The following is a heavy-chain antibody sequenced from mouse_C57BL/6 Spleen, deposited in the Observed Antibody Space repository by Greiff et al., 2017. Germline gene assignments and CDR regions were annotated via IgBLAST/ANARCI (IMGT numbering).Heavy chain of an antibody. D-gene: IGHD2-4*01. J-gene: IGHJ3*01. CDR1: GYTFTSYW. CDR2: IHPNSGST. V-gene: IGHV1-64*01. Sequence: QVQLQQPGAELVKPGASVKLSCKASGYTFTSYWMHWVKQRPGQGLEWIGMIHPNSGSTNYNEKFKSKATLTVDKSSSTAYMQLSSLTSEDSAVYYCATICYDYDGFAYWGQGTLVTVSA. CDR3: ATICYDYDGFAY.